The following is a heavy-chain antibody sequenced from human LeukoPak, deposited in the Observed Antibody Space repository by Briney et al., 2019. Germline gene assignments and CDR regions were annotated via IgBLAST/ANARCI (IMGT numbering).Heavy chain of an antibody. CDR2: IWYDGSNK. J-gene: IGHJ4*02. V-gene: IGHV3-33*06. Sequence: GGSLRLSCAASGFTFSSYGMHWVRQAPGKGLEWVAVIWYDGSNKYYADSVKGRFTISRDNSKNTLYLQMNSLRAEDTAVYYCAKDLERGIVAPFDYWGQGTPVTVSS. CDR3: AKDLERGIVAPFDY. CDR1: GFTFSSYG. D-gene: IGHD5-12*01.